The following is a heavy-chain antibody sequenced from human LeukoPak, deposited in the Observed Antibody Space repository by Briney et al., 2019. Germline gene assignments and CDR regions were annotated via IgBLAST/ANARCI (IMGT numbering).Heavy chain of an antibody. V-gene: IGHV4-39*07. J-gene: IGHJ6*03. CDR1: GGSISSSSYY. CDR2: IYYSGST. CDR3: ARGRGYSSQGIYYYYYYMDV. Sequence: SETLSLTCTVSGGSISSSSYYWGWIRQPPGKGLEWINSIYYSGSTYYNPSLKSRVTISVDTSKNQFSLKLSSVTAADTAVYYCARGRGYSSQGIYYYYYYMDVWGKGTTVTVSS. D-gene: IGHD6-13*01.